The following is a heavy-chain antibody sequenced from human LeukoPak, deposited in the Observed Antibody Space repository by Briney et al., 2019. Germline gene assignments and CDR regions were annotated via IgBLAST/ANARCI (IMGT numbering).Heavy chain of an antibody. V-gene: IGHV3-7*01. CDR2: IKQDGSEK. CDR3: ARAKPLVTDAFDI. J-gene: IGHJ3*02. Sequence: GGSLRLSCAASGFTFSSYWMSWVRQAPGEGLEWVANIKQDGSEKYYVDSVKGRFTISRDNAKNSLYLQMNSLRAEDTAVYYCARAKPLVTDAFDIWGQGTMVTVSS. D-gene: IGHD3-9*01. CDR1: GFTFSSYW.